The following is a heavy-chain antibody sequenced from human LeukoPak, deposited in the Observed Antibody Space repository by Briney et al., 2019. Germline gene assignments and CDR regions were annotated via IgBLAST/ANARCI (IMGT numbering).Heavy chain of an antibody. Sequence: PGGSLRLSCAASGFTLSRDWMHWVRQAPGKGLVWVSRISDDGSITTYADSVQGRFTISRDNAKSTVFLQMNSLRVEDTAVYYCATYDNWVAGDVWGQGTSVSVSS. CDR2: ISDDGSIT. CDR3: ATYDNWVAGDV. V-gene: IGHV3-74*03. CDR1: GFTLSRDW. D-gene: IGHD1-1*01. J-gene: IGHJ6*02.